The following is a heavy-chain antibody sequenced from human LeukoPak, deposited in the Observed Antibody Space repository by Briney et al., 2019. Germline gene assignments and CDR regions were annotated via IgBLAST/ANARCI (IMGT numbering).Heavy chain of an antibody. CDR3: ARDRTSGYNWFDP. D-gene: IGHD3-22*01. CDR1: GYTFTGYH. V-gene: IGHV1-2*02. CDR2: INPNSGGT. J-gene: IGHJ5*02. Sequence: ASVNVSCKASGYTFTGYHIHWVRQAPGQGLEWMGWINPNSGGTNYAQKFQGRVTMTRDTSISTAYMELSRLRSDDTAVYYCARDRTSGYNWFDPWGQGTLVTVSS.